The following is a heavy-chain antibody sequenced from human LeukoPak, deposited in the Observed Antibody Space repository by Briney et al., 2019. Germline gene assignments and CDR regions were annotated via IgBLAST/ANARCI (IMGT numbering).Heavy chain of an antibody. Sequence: GGSLRLSCAASGFTFSSYGMSWVRQAPGKGLEWVANIKQDGSEKYYVDSVKGRFTISRDNAKNSLYLQMNSLRAEDTAVYYCVGHSDYWGQGTLVTVSS. J-gene: IGHJ4*02. D-gene: IGHD3-16*01. CDR1: GFTFSSYG. CDR3: VGHSDY. CDR2: IKQDGSEK. V-gene: IGHV3-7*01.